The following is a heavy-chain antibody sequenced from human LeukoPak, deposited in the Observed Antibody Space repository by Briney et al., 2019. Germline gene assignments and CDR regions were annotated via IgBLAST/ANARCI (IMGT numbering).Heavy chain of an antibody. CDR3: ARGDYDILTGYDY. CDR2: IYHSGST. Sequence: SQTLSLTCTVSGGSISSGGYYWSWIRQPPGKGLEWIRYIYHSGSTYYNPSLKSRVTISVDRSKNQFSLKLSSVTAADTAVYYCARGDYDILTGYDYWGQGTLVTVSS. CDR1: GGSISSGGYY. V-gene: IGHV4-30-2*01. D-gene: IGHD3-9*01. J-gene: IGHJ4*02.